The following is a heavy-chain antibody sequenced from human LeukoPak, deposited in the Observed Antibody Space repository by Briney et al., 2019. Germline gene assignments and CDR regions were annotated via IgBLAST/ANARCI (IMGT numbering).Heavy chain of an antibody. D-gene: IGHD5/OR15-5a*01. CDR3: ARDPSPVSSYYYYMDV. CDR2: INTNTGNP. Sequence: ASVKVSCKASGYTFTNYAMNWVRQAPGQGLEWMGWINTNTGNPTYAQGFTGRFVFSLDTSVSTAYLQISSLKAEGTAVYYCARDPSPVSSYYYYMDVWGKGTTVTVSS. J-gene: IGHJ6*03. V-gene: IGHV7-4-1*02. CDR1: GYTFTNYA.